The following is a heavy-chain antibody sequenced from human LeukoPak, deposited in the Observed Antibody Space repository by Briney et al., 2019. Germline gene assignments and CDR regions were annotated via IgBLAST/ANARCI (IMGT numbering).Heavy chain of an antibody. J-gene: IGHJ4*02. Sequence: GGSLRLSCAASGITVSSNYISWVRQAPGKGLEWVAVISYDGSNKYYADSVKGRFTISRDNSKNTLYLQMNSLRAEDTAVYYCATGDLRGYSYGYYLDYWGQGTLVTVSS. CDR2: ISYDGSNK. CDR1: GITVSSNY. CDR3: ATGDLRGYSYGYYLDY. V-gene: IGHV3-30*03. D-gene: IGHD5-18*01.